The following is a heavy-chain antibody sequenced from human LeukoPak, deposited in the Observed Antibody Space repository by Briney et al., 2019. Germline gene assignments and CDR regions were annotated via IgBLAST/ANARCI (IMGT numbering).Heavy chain of an antibody. D-gene: IGHD2-15*01. CDR1: GFTFSSYA. CDR2: ISGSGGST. V-gene: IGHV3-23*01. J-gene: IGHJ4*02. CDR3: AKDKLAYCSGGSCYYFDY. Sequence: GGSLRLSCAASGFTFSSYAMSWVRQAPGKGLEWVSAISGSGGSTYYADSVKGRFTISRDNSKNTLYLQMNSLRAEDAAVYYCAKDKLAYCSGGSCYYFDYWGQGTLVTVSS.